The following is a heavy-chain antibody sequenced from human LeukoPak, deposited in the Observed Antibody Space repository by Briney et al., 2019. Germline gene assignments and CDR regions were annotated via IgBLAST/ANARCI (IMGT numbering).Heavy chain of an antibody. J-gene: IGHJ3*02. Sequence: GGSLRLSCAASGFTFDDYGMSWVRQAPGKGLERVSGINWNGGSTGYADSVKGRFTISRDNAKNSLYLQMNSLRAEDTALYHCARDKSFYGAFDIWGQGTMVTVSS. D-gene: IGHD2/OR15-2a*01. V-gene: IGHV3-20*01. CDR1: GFTFDDYG. CDR3: ARDKSFYGAFDI. CDR2: INWNGGST.